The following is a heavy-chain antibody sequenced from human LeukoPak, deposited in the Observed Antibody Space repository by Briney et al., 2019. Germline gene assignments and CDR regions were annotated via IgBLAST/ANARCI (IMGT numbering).Heavy chain of an antibody. D-gene: IGHD5-24*01. CDR3: ASLQRGERWLQLGYYSDY. V-gene: IGHV4-59*06. CDR2: IYYSGST. CDR1: GASISSYY. J-gene: IGHJ4*02. Sequence: SETLSLTCTVSGASISSYYWSWIRQPPGKGLEWIGYIYYSGSTYYNPSLKSRVTISVDTSKNQFSLKLSSVTAADTAVYYCASLQRGERWLQLGYYSDYWGQGTLVTVSS.